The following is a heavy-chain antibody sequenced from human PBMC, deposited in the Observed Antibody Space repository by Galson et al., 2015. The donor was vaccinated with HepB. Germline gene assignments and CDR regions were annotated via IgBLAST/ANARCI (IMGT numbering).Heavy chain of an antibody. CDR2: IYPGDSDT. J-gene: IGHJ2*01. V-gene: IGHV5-51*01. CDR3: ARPPDPDLGDWYFDL. D-gene: IGHD7-27*01. CDR1: GYSFTSYW. Sequence: QSGAEVKKPGESLKISCKGSGYSFTSYWIGWVRQMPGKGLEWMGIIYPGDSDTRYSPSFQGQVTIAADKSISTAYLQWSSLKASDTAMYYCARPPDPDLGDWYFDLWGRGTLVTVSS.